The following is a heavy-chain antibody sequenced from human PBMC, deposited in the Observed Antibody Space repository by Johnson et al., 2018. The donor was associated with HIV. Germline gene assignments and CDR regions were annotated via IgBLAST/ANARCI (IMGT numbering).Heavy chain of an antibody. V-gene: IGHV3-30*03. D-gene: IGHD6-13*01. J-gene: IGHJ3*02. CDR3: ARHRGRHSSNWYDAFAI. CDR1: GLTFSSYG. Sequence: QVQVVESGGGVVQPGRSLRLSCAASGLTFSSYGMHWVRQAPGKGLEWVAIISYDGSNKYNADSLKGRFTISRDNSKNTLYLEMNSLRAEDTAVYYCARHRGRHSSNWYDAFAIWGQGTVVTVSS. CDR2: ISYDGSNK.